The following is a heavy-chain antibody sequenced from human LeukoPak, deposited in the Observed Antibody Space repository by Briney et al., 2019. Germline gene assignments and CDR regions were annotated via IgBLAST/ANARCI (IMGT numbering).Heavy chain of an antibody. Sequence: GGSLRLSCAASGFTFSSYAMSWVRQAPGKGLEWVSAISGSGGSTHYADSVKGRFTISRDNSKNTLYLQMNSLRAEDTAVYYCAKDHGYCSSTSCYPSENYWGQGTLVTVSS. D-gene: IGHD2-2*01. CDR3: AKDHGYCSSTSCYPSENY. CDR1: GFTFSSYA. J-gene: IGHJ4*02. CDR2: ISGSGGST. V-gene: IGHV3-23*01.